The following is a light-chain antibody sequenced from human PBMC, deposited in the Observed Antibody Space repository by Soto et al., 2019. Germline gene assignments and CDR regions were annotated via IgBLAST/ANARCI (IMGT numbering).Light chain of an antibody. J-gene: IGLJ1*01. CDR2: GVT. CDR3: CSYSSMTYV. CDR1: SSDVDGYNY. Sequence: QSALTQPASVSGSPGQSITISCTGASSDVDGYNYVSWFQQYPAKAPKLMIYGVTKWASGVSGRFSASMSGSTASLTISGLQAEDEADYYRCSYSSMTYVFGTGTKLTVL. V-gene: IGLV2-14*03.